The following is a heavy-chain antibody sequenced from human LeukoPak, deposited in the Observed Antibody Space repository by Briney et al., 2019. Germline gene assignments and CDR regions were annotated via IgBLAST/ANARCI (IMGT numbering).Heavy chain of an antibody. CDR3: AREFSGYIDF. CDR2: INPSGGGT. CDR1: GYTFINYY. J-gene: IGHJ4*02. D-gene: IGHD1-26*01. Sequence: EAAVKVSCKASGYTFINYYMHWVRHTPEQGLEWMGIINPSGGGTSYAQKFQGRVTMTRDTSTSTVYMEVSSLRSEDTAVYYCAREFSGYIDFWGQGTLVTVSS. V-gene: IGHV1-46*01.